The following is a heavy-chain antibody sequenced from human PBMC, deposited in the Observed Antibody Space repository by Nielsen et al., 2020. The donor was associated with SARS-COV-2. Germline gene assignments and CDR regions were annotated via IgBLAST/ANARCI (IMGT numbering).Heavy chain of an antibody. D-gene: IGHD3-9*01. J-gene: IGHJ6*02. CDR2: IYYSGST. CDR3: ARKGQYYDILTGFRNYYYYYGMDV. Sequence: WIRQPPGKGLEWIGYIYYSGSTYYNPSLKSRVTMSVDTSKNQFSLKLSSVAAVDTAVYYCARKGQYYDILTGFRNYYYYYGMDVWGQGTTVTVSS. V-gene: IGHV4-28*01.